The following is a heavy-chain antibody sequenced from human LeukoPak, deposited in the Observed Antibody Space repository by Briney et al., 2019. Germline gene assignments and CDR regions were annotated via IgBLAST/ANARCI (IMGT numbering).Heavy chain of an antibody. J-gene: IGHJ4*01. D-gene: IGHD1-14*01. CDR1: GFTFDDYA. Sequence: GGSLRLSCAASGFTFDDYAMHWVRQAPGKGLERVSGISWNSGSIGYADSVKGRFTISRDNAKNSLYLQLNSLRAEDTALYYCAKEMRGDHRLSTLFDFWGHGTLVTVSS. CDR3: AKEMRGDHRLSTLFDF. V-gene: IGHV3-9*01. CDR2: ISWNSGSI.